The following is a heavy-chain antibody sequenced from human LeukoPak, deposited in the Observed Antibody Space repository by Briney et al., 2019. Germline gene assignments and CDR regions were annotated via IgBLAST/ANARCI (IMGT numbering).Heavy chain of an antibody. CDR1: GFTFSNYA. CDR2: ISGSGGSI. Sequence: GGCLSLSCAASGFTFSNYAMSWVRRAPGKGLEWVSAISGSGGSIYYAESVKGRFTISRDNSKNTLYLQMNSLRAEDTAVYYCARGGDYDILTGHIDYWGQGTLVTVSS. V-gene: IGHV3-23*01. J-gene: IGHJ4*02. CDR3: ARGGDYDILTGHIDY. D-gene: IGHD3-9*01.